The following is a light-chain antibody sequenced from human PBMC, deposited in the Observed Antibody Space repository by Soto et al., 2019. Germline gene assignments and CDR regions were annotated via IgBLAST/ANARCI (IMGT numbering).Light chain of an antibody. CDR1: QGIRHY. V-gene: IGKV1-16*02. Sequence: MIQSACSLSAAVGDRVTILCRASQGIRHYLAWYQQKPGKVPKLLIYEASSLQSGVPSKFSGGGSGTEFTLAISSLQPDDFATYCCQQYNSYPWTFGQGTKVDVK. CDR2: EAS. J-gene: IGKJ1*01. CDR3: QQYNSYPWT.